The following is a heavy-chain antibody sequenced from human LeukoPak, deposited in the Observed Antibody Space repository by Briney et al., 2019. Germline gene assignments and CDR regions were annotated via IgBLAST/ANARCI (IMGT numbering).Heavy chain of an antibody. D-gene: IGHD2-15*01. CDR2: INPSGGST. J-gene: IGHJ5*02. Sequence: ASVKVSCKASGYTFTSYYMHWVRQAPGQGLEWMGIINPSGGSTSYAQEFQGRVTMTRDTSTSTVYMELSSLRSEDTAVYYCARDGDIVVVVAATPDWWFDPWGQGTLVTVSS. CDR3: ARDGDIVVVVAATPDWWFDP. CDR1: GYTFTSYY. V-gene: IGHV1-46*01.